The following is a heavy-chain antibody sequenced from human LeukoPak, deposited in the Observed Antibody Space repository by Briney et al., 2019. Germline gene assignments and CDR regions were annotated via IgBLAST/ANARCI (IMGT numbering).Heavy chain of an antibody. V-gene: IGHV1-18*01. D-gene: IGHD3-3*01. CDR1: GYTFTSYG. CDR3: ARVPAYYDFWSGPNWFDP. Sequence: ASVKVSCKASGYTFTSYGISWVRQAPGQGLEWMGWISAYNGNTNYAQKLQGRVTMTTDTSTSTAYMELRSLRSDDTAVYYCARVPAYYDFWSGPNWFDPRGQGTLVTVSS. CDR2: ISAYNGNT. J-gene: IGHJ5*02.